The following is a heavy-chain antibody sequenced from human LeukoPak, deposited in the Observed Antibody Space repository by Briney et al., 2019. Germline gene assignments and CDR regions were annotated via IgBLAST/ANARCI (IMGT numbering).Heavy chain of an antibody. CDR2: IYYSGST. V-gene: IGHV4-59*08. D-gene: IGHD2-2*01. CDR1: GGSISSYY. CDR3: ARHADKGQLPDDYAFDI. Sequence: SETLSLTCTVSGGSISSYYWSWIRQPPGKGLEWIGYIYYSGSTNYNPSLKSRVTISVDTSKNQFSLKLSSVTAADTAAYYCARHADKGQLPDDYAFDIWGQGTMVTVSS. J-gene: IGHJ3*02.